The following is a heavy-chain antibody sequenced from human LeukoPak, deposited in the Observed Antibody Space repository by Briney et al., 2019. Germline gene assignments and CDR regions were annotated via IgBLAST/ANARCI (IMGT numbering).Heavy chain of an antibody. CDR1: GFTFSSYA. CDR2: ISGSGGST. D-gene: IGHD2-2*02. CDR3: AKMVLPGYCSSTSCYTGSFDY. V-gene: IGHV3-23*01. J-gene: IGHJ4*02. Sequence: PGGSLRLSCAASGFTFSSYAMSWVRQAPGKGLEWVSAISGSGGSTYYADSVKGRFTISRDNSKNTLYLQMNSLRAEDTAVYYCAKMVLPGYCSSTSCYTGSFDYWGQGTLVTVSS.